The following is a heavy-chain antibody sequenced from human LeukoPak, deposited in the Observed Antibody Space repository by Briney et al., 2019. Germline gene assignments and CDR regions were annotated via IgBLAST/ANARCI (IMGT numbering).Heavy chain of an antibody. V-gene: IGHV3-49*04. Sequence: GGSLRLSCTASGFTFGEYAVIWVRQAPGKGLEWVGSIRSKAYGGTTEYAASVKGRFTISRDDSKSIAYLQMDSLKTEDTAVYFCTRDYGDYKGDYWGQGTLVTVSS. CDR3: TRDYGDYKGDY. J-gene: IGHJ4*02. CDR2: IRSKAYGGTT. CDR1: GFTFGEYA. D-gene: IGHD4-17*01.